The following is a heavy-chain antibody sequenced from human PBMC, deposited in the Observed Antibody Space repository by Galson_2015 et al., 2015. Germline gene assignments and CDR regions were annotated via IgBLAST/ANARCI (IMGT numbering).Heavy chain of an antibody. CDR1: GFTFSSYS. CDR3: ARYETIQGWFDP. V-gene: IGHV3-48*01. Sequence: SLRLSCAASGFTFSSYSMNWVRQAPGKGLEWVSYISSSSSTIYYADSVKGRFTISRDNSKNTLYLQMNSLRAEDTAVYYCARYETIQGWFDPWGQGTLVTVSS. J-gene: IGHJ5*02. D-gene: IGHD3-9*01. CDR2: ISSSSSTI.